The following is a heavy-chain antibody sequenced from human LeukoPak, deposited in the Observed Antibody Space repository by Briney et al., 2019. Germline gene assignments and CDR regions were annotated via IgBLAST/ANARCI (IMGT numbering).Heavy chain of an antibody. CDR3: ARSPTSEVVGATIGVAFDI. D-gene: IGHD1-26*01. CDR1: GGSISSSNW. J-gene: IGHJ3*02. Sequence: SGTPSLTCAVSGGSISSSNWWSWVRQPPGKGLEWIGEIYHSGSTNYNPSLKSRVTISVDKSKNQFSLKLSSVTAADTAVYYCARSPTSEVVGATIGVAFDIWGQGTMVTVSS. CDR2: IYHSGST. V-gene: IGHV4-4*02.